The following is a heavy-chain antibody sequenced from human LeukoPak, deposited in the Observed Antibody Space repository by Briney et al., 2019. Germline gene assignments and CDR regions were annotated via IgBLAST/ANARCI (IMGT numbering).Heavy chain of an antibody. Sequence: GESLKISCKGSGYSFTSYWIGSVRQMPGKGLEWMAIIYPGDSDTRFGPSFQGQVTISADKSINTAYLQWSSLKASDTAMYYCARSPLNIDTGMDPDYYFDYWGQGTLVTVSP. J-gene: IGHJ4*02. D-gene: IGHD5-18*01. V-gene: IGHV5-51*01. CDR2: IYPGDSDT. CDR3: ARSPLNIDTGMDPDYYFDY. CDR1: GYSFTSYW.